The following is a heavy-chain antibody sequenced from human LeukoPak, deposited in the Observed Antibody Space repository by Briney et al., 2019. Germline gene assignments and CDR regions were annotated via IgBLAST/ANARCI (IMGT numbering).Heavy chain of an antibody. Sequence: SETLSLTCTLSDDSISDYYWTWIRQPPGKGLELIGYVYYNGSTSYNPSLKSRVTMSVDTSKSRFSLKLNSVTAADTAVYYCARDLGTYYGMDVWGQGTTVSVSS. CDR1: DDSISDYY. V-gene: IGHV4-59*01. CDR3: ARDLGTYYGMDV. J-gene: IGHJ6*02. CDR2: VYYNGST.